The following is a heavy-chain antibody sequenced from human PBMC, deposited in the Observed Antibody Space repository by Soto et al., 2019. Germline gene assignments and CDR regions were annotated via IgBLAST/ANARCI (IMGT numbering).Heavy chain of an antibody. J-gene: IGHJ6*02. V-gene: IGHV1-2*04. Sequence: ASVKVSCKASGYTFTGYYMHRVRQAPGQGLEWMGWINPNSGGTNYAQKFQGWVTMTRDTSISTAYMELSRLRSDDTAVYYCARDIAGIVGATIYYYYHGMDVWGQGTTVTVSS. CDR3: ARDIAGIVGATIYYYYHGMDV. D-gene: IGHD1-26*01. CDR1: GYTFTGYY. CDR2: INPNSGGT.